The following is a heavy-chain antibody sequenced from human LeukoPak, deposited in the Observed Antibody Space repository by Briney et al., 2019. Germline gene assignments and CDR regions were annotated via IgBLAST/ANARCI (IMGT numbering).Heavy chain of an antibody. CDR3: ARGRGYCSSTSCYHFEY. CDR2: ISSSSSYI. Sequence: PGGSLRLSCAASGFTFSSYSMNWVRQAPGKGLEWVSSISSSSSYIYYADSVKGRFTISRDNAKNSLYLQMNSLRAEDTAVYYCARGRGYCSSTSCYHFEYWGQGTLVTVSS. V-gene: IGHV3-21*01. CDR1: GFTFSSYS. J-gene: IGHJ4*02. D-gene: IGHD2-2*01.